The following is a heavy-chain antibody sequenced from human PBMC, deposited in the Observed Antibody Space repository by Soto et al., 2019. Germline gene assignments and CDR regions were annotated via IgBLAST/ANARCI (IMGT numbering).Heavy chain of an antibody. J-gene: IGHJ3*02. V-gene: IGHV4-39*01. CDR3: ARRERYNWNLDAFDI. CDR2: IYYSGST. CDR1: GGSISSSSYY. D-gene: IGHD1-20*01. Sequence: SETLSLTCTVSGGSISSSSYYWGWIRQPPGKGLEWIGSIYYSGSTYYNPSLKSRVTISVDTSKNQFSLKLSSVTAADTAVYYCARRERYNWNLDAFDIWGQGTMVTVS.